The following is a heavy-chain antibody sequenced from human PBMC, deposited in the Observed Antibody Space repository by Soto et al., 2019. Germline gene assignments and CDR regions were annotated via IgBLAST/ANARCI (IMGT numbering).Heavy chain of an antibody. CDR3: AGAGLGLAFDS. J-gene: IGHJ5*01. D-gene: IGHD6-19*01. CDR2: IYHSGAT. V-gene: IGHV4-4*02. Sequence: QVQLQESGPGLVKPSGNLSLTCAVSGYSMNNNNWWSWVRQSPRKGLGWIAEIYHSGATNYNPSLQSRVTISIDKSETQFSLKLNSVTAADAAVYYCAGAGLGLAFDSWGQGALVTVSS. CDR1: GYSMNNNNW.